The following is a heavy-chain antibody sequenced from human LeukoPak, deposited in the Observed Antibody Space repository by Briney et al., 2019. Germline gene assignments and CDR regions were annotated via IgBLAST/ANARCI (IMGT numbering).Heavy chain of an antibody. Sequence: GGSLRLSCAASGFTFNSYAMHWVRQAPGKGLEWVAVILYDGSNKYYADSVKGRFTISRDNSKNTLYLQMNSLRAEDTAVYYCARASGYSYGRLDYWGQGTLVTVSS. CDR2: ILYDGSNK. J-gene: IGHJ4*02. D-gene: IGHD5-18*01. CDR1: GFTFNSYA. CDR3: ARASGYSYGRLDY. V-gene: IGHV3-30*03.